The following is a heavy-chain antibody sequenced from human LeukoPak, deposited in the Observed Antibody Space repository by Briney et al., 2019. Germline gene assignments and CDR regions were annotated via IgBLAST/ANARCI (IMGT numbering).Heavy chain of an antibody. Sequence: ASVKVSCKASGGTFSSYAISWVRQAPGQGLAWMGGIIPIFGTANYAQKFQGRVTITADESTSTAYMELSSLRSEDTAVYYCARVVAAAYFDYWGQGTLVTVSS. V-gene: IGHV1-69*13. J-gene: IGHJ4*02. CDR2: IIPIFGTA. D-gene: IGHD6-13*01. CDR1: GGTFSSYA. CDR3: ARVVAAAYFDY.